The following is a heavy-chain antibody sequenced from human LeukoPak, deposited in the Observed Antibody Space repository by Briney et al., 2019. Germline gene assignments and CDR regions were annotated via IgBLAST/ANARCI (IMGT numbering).Heavy chain of an antibody. Sequence: SETLSLTCTVSGGSISSSSYYWGWIRQPPGKGLEWIGSIYYSGSTYYNPSPKSRVTISVDTSKNQFSQKLSSVTAADTAVYYCAREGGKAAAGGGAGFDPWGQGTLVTVSS. CDR2: IYYSGST. J-gene: IGHJ5*02. CDR3: AREGGKAAAGGGAGFDP. V-gene: IGHV4-39*07. D-gene: IGHD6-13*01. CDR1: GGSISSSSYY.